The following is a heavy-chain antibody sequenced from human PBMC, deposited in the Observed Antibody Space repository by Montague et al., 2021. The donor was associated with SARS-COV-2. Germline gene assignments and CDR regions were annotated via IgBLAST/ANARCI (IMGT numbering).Heavy chain of an antibody. D-gene: IGHD2-8*01. CDR1: GDSVSSNSAA. Sequence: CAISGDSVSSNSAAWNWIRQSPSRGLEWLGRTYYRSKWYKDYAVSVKSRITINPDTSKNQFSLQLNSVTPEDTAVYYCARDDPYCTNGVCYTGNWFDPWGQGTLVTVSS. CDR3: ARDDPYCTNGVCYTGNWFDP. J-gene: IGHJ5*02. V-gene: IGHV6-1*01. CDR2: TYYRSKWYK.